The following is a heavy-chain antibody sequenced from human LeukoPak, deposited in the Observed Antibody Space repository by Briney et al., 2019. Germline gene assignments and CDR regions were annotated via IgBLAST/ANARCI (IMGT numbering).Heavy chain of an antibody. J-gene: IGHJ4*02. CDR2: ITSNGGSA. Sequence: GESLKSSCAASGFTFDDYAMHWVRQAPGKDLEWVSLITSNGGSAYYADSVKGRFTISRDNRKNSLYLQMNSLRAEDTAFYYCAKSNRYYFDYWGQGTLVTVPS. V-gene: IGHV3-43D*03. CDR3: AKSNRYYFDY. CDR1: GFTFDDYA. D-gene: IGHD1-14*01.